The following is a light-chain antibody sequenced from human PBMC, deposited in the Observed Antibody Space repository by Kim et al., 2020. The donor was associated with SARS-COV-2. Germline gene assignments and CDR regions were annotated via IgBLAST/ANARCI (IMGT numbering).Light chain of an antibody. Sequence: GKQYRIACGANTVATRSVHGDQHKPSRAHVLVIYYDTDRPSGIPERFPGSNSGNTATQTIGRVEAGDEAKYYCQVWDSSSGHPHVVFGGGTQLTVL. CDR2: YDT. CDR3: QVWDSSSGHPHVV. V-gene: IGLV3-21*04. J-gene: IGLJ2*01. CDR1: TVATRS.